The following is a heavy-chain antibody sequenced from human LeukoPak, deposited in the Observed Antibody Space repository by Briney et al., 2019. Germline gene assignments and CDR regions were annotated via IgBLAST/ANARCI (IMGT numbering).Heavy chain of an antibody. D-gene: IGHD5-24*01. J-gene: IGHJ6*02. CDR2: ISSGSSYI. CDR3: ARTRDGFSYYHGMDV. V-gene: IGHV3-21*01. Sequence: PGGSLRLSCAASGFTFSGSSMNWVRQAPGKGLEWVSSISSGSSYIYYSDSVKGRFTISRDNAKNSLYLQMNSLRAEDTAVYYCARTRDGFSYYHGMDVWGQGTTVTVSS. CDR1: GFTFSGSS.